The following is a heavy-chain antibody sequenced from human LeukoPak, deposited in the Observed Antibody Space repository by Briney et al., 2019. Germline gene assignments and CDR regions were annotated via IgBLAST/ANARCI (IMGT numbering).Heavy chain of an antibody. CDR1: GFTFDDYA. J-gene: IGHJ4*02. V-gene: IGHV3-9*01. Sequence: PGGSLRLSCAASGFTFDDYAMHWVRQAPGKGLEWVSGISWNSGSIGYADSVKGRFTISRDNAKNSLYLQMNSLRAEDTAVYYCARDLQLLWAGVYWGQGTLVTVSS. D-gene: IGHD2-2*01. CDR3: ARDLQLLWAGVY. CDR2: ISWNSGSI.